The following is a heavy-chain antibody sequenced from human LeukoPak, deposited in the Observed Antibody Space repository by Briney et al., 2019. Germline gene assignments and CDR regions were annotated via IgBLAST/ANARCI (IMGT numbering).Heavy chain of an antibody. CDR3: ARLSTPNLYYFDY. D-gene: IGHD3-16*02. CDR1: GYTFTGYY. J-gene: IGHJ4*02. Sequence: ASVKVSCKASGYTFTGYYMHWVRQAPGEGLEWMGWINPNSGVTYYAQKFQGRVSMTRDTSISTAYMEVSRLRSDDSALYYCARLSTPNLYYFDYWGQGTLVTVSS. CDR2: INPNSGVT. V-gene: IGHV1-2*02.